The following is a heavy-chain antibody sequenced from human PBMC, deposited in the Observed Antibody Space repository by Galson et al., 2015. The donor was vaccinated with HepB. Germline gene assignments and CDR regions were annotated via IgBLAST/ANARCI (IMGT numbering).Heavy chain of an antibody. CDR2: MNPNSGGT. J-gene: IGHJ4*02. CDR3: ARSSAEYGEFDF. CDR1: GYTFTAYY. D-gene: IGHD4/OR15-4a*01. Sequence: SVKVSCKASGYTFTAYYMHWVRQAPGQGFQWMGWMNPNSGGTNYAQKFQGRVTMTRDTSISTAYMELNSLRSDDTAVYYCARSSAEYGEFDFWGQGTLVTVSS. V-gene: IGHV1-2*02.